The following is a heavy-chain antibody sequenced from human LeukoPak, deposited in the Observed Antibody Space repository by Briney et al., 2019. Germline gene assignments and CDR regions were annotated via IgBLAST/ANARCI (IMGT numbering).Heavy chain of an antibody. D-gene: IGHD3-9*01. V-gene: IGHV4-59*01. J-gene: IGHJ4*02. Sequence: SEPLSLTCTVSGGSISSYYWSWIRQPPGKGLEWIGYIYYSGSTNYNPSLKSRVTISVDTSKNQFSLKLSSVTAADTAVYYCARGIRYFDSSMMSDYWGQGTLVTVSS. CDR1: GGSISSYY. CDR3: ARGIRYFDSSMMSDY. CDR2: IYYSGST.